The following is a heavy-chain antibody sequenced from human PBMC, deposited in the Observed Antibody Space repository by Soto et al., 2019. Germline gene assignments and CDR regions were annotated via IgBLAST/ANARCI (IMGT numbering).Heavy chain of an antibody. CDR1: GYSFTSYD. V-gene: IGHV1-8*01. J-gene: IGHJ4*02. CDR3: ARDTYYGSGVPDY. D-gene: IGHD3-10*01. CDR2: MNPNSGNT. Sequence: ASVKVSCKASGYSFTSYDINWVRQATGQGLEWMGWMNPNSGNTGYAQKFQGRVTMTRNTSISTAYMELSSLRSEDMAVYYCARDTYYGSGVPDYWGQGTLVTVSS.